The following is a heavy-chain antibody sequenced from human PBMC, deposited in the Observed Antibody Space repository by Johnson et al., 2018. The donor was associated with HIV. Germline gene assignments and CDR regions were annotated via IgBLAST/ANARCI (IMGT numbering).Heavy chain of an antibody. D-gene: IGHD2-21*02. CDR1: GFTFSSYW. Sequence: MLLVESGGGLVQPGGSLRLSCAASGFTFSSYWMSWVRQAPGKGLEWVANIKQDGSEKYYVDSVKGRFTISRDNSKNTLYLQMNSLRAEDTAVYYCARDHRAYCGGDCYSDAFDIWGQGTMVTVSS. V-gene: IGHV3-7*01. J-gene: IGHJ3*02. CDR3: ARDHRAYCGGDCYSDAFDI. CDR2: IKQDGSEK.